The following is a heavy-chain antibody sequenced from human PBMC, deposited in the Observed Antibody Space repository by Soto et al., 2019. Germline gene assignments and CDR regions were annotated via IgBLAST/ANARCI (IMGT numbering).Heavy chain of an antibody. CDR2: IIPIFGTA. Sequence: QVQLVQSGTEVKKPGSSVKVSCKASGGTFSSYAINWVRQAPGQGLEWMGGIIPIFGTANYAQKFQGRVTITAHESTSPAYMELSSLRSEDTAVYYCARVPVEMVTTTDYYNYGMDVWGQGTTVTVSS. CDR3: ARVPVEMVTTTDYYNYGMDV. CDR1: GGTFSSYA. D-gene: IGHD5-18*01. J-gene: IGHJ6*02. V-gene: IGHV1-69*12.